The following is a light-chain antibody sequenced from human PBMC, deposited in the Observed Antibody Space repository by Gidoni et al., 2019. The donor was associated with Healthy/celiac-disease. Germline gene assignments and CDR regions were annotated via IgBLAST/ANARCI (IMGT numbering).Light chain of an antibody. CDR2: DAS. CDR3: QQRSNWPSLT. J-gene: IGKJ4*01. Sequence: DIVLTQSPATLSLSPGERATLSCRASKSVSSYLAWYQQKPGQTPRLLIYDASNRATGIPARFSGSRSGTDFTLTISSLEPEDFAVYYCQQRSNWPSLTFGGGTKVEIK. CDR1: KSVSSY. V-gene: IGKV3-11*01.